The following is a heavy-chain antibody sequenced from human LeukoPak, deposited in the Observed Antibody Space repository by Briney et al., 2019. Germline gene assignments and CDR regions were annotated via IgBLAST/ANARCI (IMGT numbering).Heavy chain of an antibody. J-gene: IGHJ3*02. CDR2: INHSGST. CDR1: GGSISSGGYY. Sequence: SQTLSLTCTVSGGSISSGGYYWSWIRQPPGKGLEWIGEINHSGSTNYNPSLKSRVTISVDTSKNQFSLKLSSVTAADTAVYYCARGFGRQWLILRDAFDIWGQGTMVTVSS. V-gene: IGHV4-30-2*01. CDR3: ARGFGRQWLILRDAFDI. D-gene: IGHD6-19*01.